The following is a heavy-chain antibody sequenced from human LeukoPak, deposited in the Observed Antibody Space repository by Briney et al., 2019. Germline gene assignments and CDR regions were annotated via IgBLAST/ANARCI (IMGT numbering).Heavy chain of an antibody. V-gene: IGHV3-21*01. J-gene: IGHJ4*02. CDR3: ARGSQQWLVDY. CDR2: ISSSSSYI. CDR1: GFTFSSYS. D-gene: IGHD6-19*01. Sequence: GGSLRLSCAASGFTFSSYSMNWVRQAPGKGLEWVSSISSSSSYICYADSVKGRFTISRDNAKNSLYLQMNSLRAEDTAVYYCARGSQQWLVDYWGQGTLVTVSS.